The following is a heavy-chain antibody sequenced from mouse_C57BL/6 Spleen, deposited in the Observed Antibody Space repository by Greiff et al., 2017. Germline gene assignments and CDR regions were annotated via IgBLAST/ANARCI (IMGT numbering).Heavy chain of an antibody. D-gene: IGHD1-1*01. CDR3: ARSTTGVAYYYAMDY. CDR1: GFTFTDYY. V-gene: IGHV7-3*01. CDR2: IRNKANGYTT. Sequence: EVQLVESGGGLVQPGGSLSLSCAASGFTFTDYYMSWVRQPPGKALEWLGFIRNKANGYTTEYSASVKGRFTISRDNSQSILYLQMNALRAEDSATYYCARSTTGVAYYYAMDYWGQGTSVTVSS. J-gene: IGHJ4*01.